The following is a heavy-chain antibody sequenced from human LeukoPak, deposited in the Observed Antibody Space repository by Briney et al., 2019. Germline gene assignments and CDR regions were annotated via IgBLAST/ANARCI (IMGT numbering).Heavy chain of an antibody. V-gene: IGHV3-23*01. D-gene: IGHD5-24*01. Sequence: GGSLRLSCAASGFTFSIYAMGWVRQAPGKGLEWVSVISGGGDSTYYADSVKGRFTISRDNSKNTLYLEMNSLRAEDTALYYCARLRGGYNLYWGQGTLVTVSS. J-gene: IGHJ4*02. CDR3: ARLRGGYNLY. CDR1: GFTFSIYA. CDR2: ISGGGDST.